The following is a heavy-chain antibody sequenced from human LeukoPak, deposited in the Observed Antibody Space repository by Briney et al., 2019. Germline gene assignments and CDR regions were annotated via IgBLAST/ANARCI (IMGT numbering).Heavy chain of an antibody. CDR2: IYSGGST. CDR3: ARGSYYYYGMDV. J-gene: IGHJ6*02. Sequence: GGSLRLSCAASGCTVSSNYMSWVRQAPGKGLEWVSVIYSGGSTYYADSVKGRFTISRDNSKNTLYLQMNSQRAEDTAVYYCARGSYYYYGMDVWGQGTTVTVSS. V-gene: IGHV3-53*01. CDR1: GCTVSSNY.